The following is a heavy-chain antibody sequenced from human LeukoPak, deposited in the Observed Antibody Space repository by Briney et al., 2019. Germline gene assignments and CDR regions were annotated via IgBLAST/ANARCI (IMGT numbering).Heavy chain of an antibody. V-gene: IGHV1-69*04. CDR3: ARGRVLTTVTTRRFSDWFDP. Sequence: SVKVSCKASGGTFSSYAISWVRQAPGQGLEWMGRIIPILGIANYAQKLQGRVTITADKSTSTAYMELSSLRSEDTAVYYCARGRVLTTVTTRRFSDWFDPWGQGTLVTVSS. J-gene: IGHJ5*02. CDR1: GGTFSSYA. CDR2: IIPILGIA. D-gene: IGHD4-11*01.